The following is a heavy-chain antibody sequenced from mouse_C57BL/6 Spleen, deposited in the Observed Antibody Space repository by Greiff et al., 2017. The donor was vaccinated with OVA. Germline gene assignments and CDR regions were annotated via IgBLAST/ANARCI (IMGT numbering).Heavy chain of an antibody. CDR3: AREGSSYVYFDV. CDR2: INPNYGTT. Sequence: EVKLMESGPELVKPGASVKISCKASGYSFTDYNMNWVKQSNGKSLEWIGVINPNYGTTSYNQKFKGKATLTVDQSSSTAYMQLNSLTSEDSAVYYCAREGSSYVYFDVWGTGTTVTVSS. J-gene: IGHJ1*03. D-gene: IGHD1-1*01. V-gene: IGHV1-39*01. CDR1: GYSFTDYN.